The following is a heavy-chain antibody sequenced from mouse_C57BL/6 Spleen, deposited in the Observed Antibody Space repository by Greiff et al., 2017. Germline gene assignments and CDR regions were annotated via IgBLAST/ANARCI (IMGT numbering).Heavy chain of an antibody. V-gene: IGHV1-64*01. CDR3: TNSFDY. CDR2: IHPDSGST. J-gene: IGHJ3*01. CDR1: GYTFNSSW. Sequence: QVQLQQPGAELVKPGASVKLSCKASGYTFNSSWMHWVKQRPGQGLEWIGMIHPDSGSTNYNEKFKSKATLTADKSSSTAYLQLSSLTAEDSAVYYCTNSFDYWGQGTLVTVSA.